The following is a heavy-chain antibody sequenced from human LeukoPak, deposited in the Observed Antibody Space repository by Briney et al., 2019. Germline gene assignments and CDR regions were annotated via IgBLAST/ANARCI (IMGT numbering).Heavy chain of an antibody. V-gene: IGHV3-23*01. CDR2: ITGSGGFT. CDR1: GFPFSTYA. Sequence: PGGSLRLSCAASGFPFSTYAMNWVRQAPGKGLEWVSVITGSGGFTQYADSVKGRFTISRDNSKNTLYLQMNSLRAEDTAVYYCARENWNYWEYYFDYWGQGTLVTVSS. D-gene: IGHD1-7*01. J-gene: IGHJ4*02. CDR3: ARENWNYWEYYFDY.